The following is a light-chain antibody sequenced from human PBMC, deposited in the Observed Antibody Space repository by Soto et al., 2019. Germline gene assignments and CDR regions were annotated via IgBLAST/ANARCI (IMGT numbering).Light chain of an antibody. CDR3: QQYGTSPRT. J-gene: IGKJ1*01. Sequence: EIVLTQSPGTLSLSPGERATLSCRASQSFSSSYLAWYQQKPGQAPRLLIYETSSRATGIPDRFSGSGSQTDFTLTISRLEPEEFAVYYCQQYGTSPRTFRQGTKVDIK. CDR1: QSFSSSY. V-gene: IGKV3-20*01. CDR2: ETS.